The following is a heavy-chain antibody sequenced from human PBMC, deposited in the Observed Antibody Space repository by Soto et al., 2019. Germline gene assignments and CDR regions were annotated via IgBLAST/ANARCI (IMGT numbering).Heavy chain of an antibody. J-gene: IGHJ5*02. V-gene: IGHV1-8*01. CDR2: MNPNSGNT. CDR1: GYTFTSYD. Sequence: ASVKVSCKASGYTFTSYDINWVRQATGQGLEWMGWMNPNSGNTGYAQKFQGRVTMTRNTSISTAYMELSSLRSEDTAVYYCARDHGCSGGSCYLWWFDPWGQGTLVTVSS. CDR3: ARDHGCSGGSCYLWWFDP. D-gene: IGHD2-15*01.